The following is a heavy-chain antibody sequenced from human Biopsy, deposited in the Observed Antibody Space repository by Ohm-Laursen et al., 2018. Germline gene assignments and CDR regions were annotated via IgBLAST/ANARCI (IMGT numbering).Heavy chain of an antibody. V-gene: IGHV3-30*18. J-gene: IGHJ6*02. CDR2: ISDDGRNK. CDR3: AKDRYPSSWHYYYGMDV. CDR1: GFSFSSYG. D-gene: IGHD6-13*01. Sequence: SLRLSCTASGFSFSSYGMHWVRQAPGKGLEWVAVISDDGRNKYYIDSVRGRFTISRDNAKNSLYLQMNSLRSEDTALYYCAKDRYPSSWHYYYGMDVWGQGTTVTVSS.